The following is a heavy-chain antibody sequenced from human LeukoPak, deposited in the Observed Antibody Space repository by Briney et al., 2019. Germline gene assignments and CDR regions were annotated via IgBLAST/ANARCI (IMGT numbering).Heavy chain of an antibody. CDR1: GGSFSGYY. Sequence: PPETLSLTCAVYGGSFSGYYWSWIRQPPGKGLEWIGEINHSGSTNYNPSLKSRVTISVDTSKNQFSLKLSSVTAADTAVYYCARESGGEWETLFDPWGQGTLVTVSS. D-gene: IGHD1-26*01. CDR2: INHSGST. CDR3: ARESGGEWETLFDP. J-gene: IGHJ5*02. V-gene: IGHV4-34*01.